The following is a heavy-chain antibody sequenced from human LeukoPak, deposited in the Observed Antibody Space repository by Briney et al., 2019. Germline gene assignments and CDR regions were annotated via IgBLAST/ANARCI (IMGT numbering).Heavy chain of an antibody. V-gene: IGHV4-59*01. Sequence: SETLSLTCTVSGGSISSYYWSWIRQPPGKGLEWIGYIYYSGSTNYNPPLKSRVTISVDTSKNQFSLKLSSVTAADTAVYYCARDLYGGNAPDWGQGTLVTVSS. CDR3: ARDLYGGNAPD. D-gene: IGHD4-23*01. J-gene: IGHJ4*02. CDR1: GGSISSYY. CDR2: IYYSGST.